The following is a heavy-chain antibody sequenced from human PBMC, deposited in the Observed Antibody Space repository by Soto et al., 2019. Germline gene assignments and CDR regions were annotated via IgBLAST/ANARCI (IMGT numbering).Heavy chain of an antibody. CDR3: ARQEPDKKEYQLLLYYFDY. J-gene: IGHJ4*02. V-gene: IGHV4-39*01. D-gene: IGHD2-2*01. CDR1: GGSISSSSYY. CDR2: IYYSGST. Sequence: SETLSLTCTVSGGSISSSSYYWGWIRQPPGKGLEWIGSIYYSGSTYYNPSLKSRVTISVDTSKNQFSLKLSSVTAADTAVYYCARQEPDKKEYQLLLYYFDYWGQGTLVTVSS.